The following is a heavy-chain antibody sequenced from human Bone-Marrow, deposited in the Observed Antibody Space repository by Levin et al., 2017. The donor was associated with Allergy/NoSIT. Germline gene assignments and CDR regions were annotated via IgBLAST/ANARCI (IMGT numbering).Heavy chain of an antibody. V-gene: IGHV3-30*18. CDR2: ISYDGSNK. CDR1: GFTFSSYG. D-gene: IGHD4-17*01. CDR3: AKGGGATVSTSPGYFQH. J-gene: IGHJ1*01. Sequence: GGSLRLSCAASGFTFSSYGMHWVRQAPGKGLEWVAVISYDGSNKYYADSVKGRFTISRDNSKNTLYLQMNSLRAEDTAVYYCAKGGGATVSTSPGYFQHWGQGTLVTVSS.